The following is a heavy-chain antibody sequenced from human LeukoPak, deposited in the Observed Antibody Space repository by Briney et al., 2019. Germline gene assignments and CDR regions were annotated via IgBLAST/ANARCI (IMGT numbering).Heavy chain of an antibody. J-gene: IGHJ4*02. V-gene: IGHV3-21*04. CDR3: AKGDSSGWYYFDY. CDR2: ISTSSSYI. CDR1: GFTFSSYS. D-gene: IGHD6-19*01. Sequence: GGSLRLSCAASGFTFSSYSMNWVRQAPGKGLEWVSSISTSSSYIYYADFVKGRFTISRDNAKNSLYLQMNSLRAEDMALYYCAKGDSSGWYYFDYWGQGTLVTVSS.